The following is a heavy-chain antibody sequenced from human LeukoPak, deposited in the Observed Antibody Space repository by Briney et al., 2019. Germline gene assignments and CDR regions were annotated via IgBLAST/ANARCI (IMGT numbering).Heavy chain of an antibody. CDR3: ARTSEGMDV. Sequence: PSETVSLTCTVSGGSISSYYWSWIRQPPGKGLEWIGYIYYSGSTNYNPSLKSRVTISVDTSKNQFSLKLSSVTAADTAVYYCARTSEGMDVWGQGTTVTVSS. CDR1: GGSISSYY. J-gene: IGHJ6*02. V-gene: IGHV4-59*08. CDR2: IYYSGST.